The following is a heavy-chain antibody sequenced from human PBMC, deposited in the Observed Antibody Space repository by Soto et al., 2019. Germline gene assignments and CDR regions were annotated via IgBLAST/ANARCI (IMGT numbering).Heavy chain of an antibody. Sequence: SETLSLTCTVSGGFITNDDKYWGWIRQSPGKGLDWIGTIHYSGSTYYNPSLESRVTISVDTSKNQFSLKLKSVTAADGAVYYCARVLWSGESPLDYWGQGTLVTVSS. J-gene: IGHJ4*02. V-gene: IGHV4-39*02. CDR3: ARVLWSGESPLDY. CDR1: GGFITNDDKY. CDR2: IHYSGST. D-gene: IGHD3-10*01.